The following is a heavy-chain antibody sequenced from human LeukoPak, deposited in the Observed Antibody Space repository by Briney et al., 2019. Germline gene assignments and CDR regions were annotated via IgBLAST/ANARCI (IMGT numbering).Heavy chain of an antibody. CDR3: AKGGRSYYGLFDY. CDR2: IGGSGDST. CDR1: GFTFSNYA. D-gene: IGHD3-10*01. J-gene: IGHJ4*02. V-gene: IGHV3-23*01. Sequence: GALRLSCAASGFTFSNYAMTWVRQAPGKGLEWVSAIGGSGDSTFYADSVKGRFTISRDNSKNTLYLQMNSLIAEDTAVYYCAKGGRSYYGLFDYWGQGTLVTVSS.